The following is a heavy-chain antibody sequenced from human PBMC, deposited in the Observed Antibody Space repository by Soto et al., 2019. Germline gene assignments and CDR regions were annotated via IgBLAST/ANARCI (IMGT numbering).Heavy chain of an antibody. V-gene: IGHV1-69*01. D-gene: IGHD6-6*01. Sequence: QVQLVQSGAEVKKPGSSVKVSCKASGGTFSSYVLIWVRQAPGQGLEWMGGIIHIFDTPNYAQKFRARLTITADDSKSTTYMELTSLTSEDTAVYFCAGDRRSRASRQGADYYYYYGVEVWGPGTAVTVSS. CDR2: IIHIFDTP. CDR3: AGDRRSRASRQGADYYYYYGVEV. CDR1: GGTFSSYV. J-gene: IGHJ6*01.